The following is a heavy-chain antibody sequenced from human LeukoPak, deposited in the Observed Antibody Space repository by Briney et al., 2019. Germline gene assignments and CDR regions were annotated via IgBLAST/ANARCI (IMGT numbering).Heavy chain of an antibody. CDR1: GFTFSSYG. J-gene: IGHJ5*02. CDR3: AKDWGSTSRNP. CDR2: ISYDGSNK. Sequence: GGSLRLSCAASGFTFSSYGMHWVRQAPGKGLEWVAVISYDGSNKYYADSVKGRFTISRDNSKNTLYLQMNSLRAEDTAVYYCAKDWGSTSRNPWGQGTLVTVSS. D-gene: IGHD2-2*01. V-gene: IGHV3-30*18.